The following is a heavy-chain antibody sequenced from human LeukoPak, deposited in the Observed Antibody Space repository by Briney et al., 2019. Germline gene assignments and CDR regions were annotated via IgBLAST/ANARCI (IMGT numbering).Heavy chain of an antibody. J-gene: IGHJ4*02. V-gene: IGHV1-2*02. CDR3: ARDLRMGYCSGGSCYPGAY. CDR1: GYTFTGYY. D-gene: IGHD2-15*01. Sequence: ASEKVSCKASGYTFTGYYMHWVRQAPGQGLEWMGWINPNSGGTNYAQKFQGRVTMTRDTSISTAYMELSRLRSDDTAVYYCARDLRMGYCSGGSCYPGAYWGQGTLVTVSS. CDR2: INPNSGGT.